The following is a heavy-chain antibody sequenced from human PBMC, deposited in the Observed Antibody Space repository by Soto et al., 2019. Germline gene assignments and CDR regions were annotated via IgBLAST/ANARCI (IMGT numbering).Heavy chain of an antibody. V-gene: IGHV1-46*03. CDR3: SRDRCSSTSCYPDY. Sequence: QVQLVQSGAEVKKPGASVKVSCKTSGYHFTRYYIHWVRQAPGKGLEWMGIINPTGGRATYAQKFQCRVSMTRDTSTTTVYMELTGLKSEDTAVYFCSRDRCSSTSCYPDYWGQGTLVTVSS. CDR2: INPTGGRA. J-gene: IGHJ4*02. CDR1: GYHFTRYY. D-gene: IGHD2-2*01.